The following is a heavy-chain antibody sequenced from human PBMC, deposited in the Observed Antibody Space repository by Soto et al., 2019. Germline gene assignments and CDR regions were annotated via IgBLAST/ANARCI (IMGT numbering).Heavy chain of an antibody. D-gene: IGHD3-10*01. J-gene: IGHJ4*02. Sequence: ESGGGVVQPGRSLRLSCAASGFTFSSYAMHWVRQAPGKGLEWVAVISYDGSNKYYADSVKGRFTISRDNSKNTLYLQMNSLRAEDTAVYYCAREKPHYYGSGSYYGLDYWGQGTLVTVSS. CDR1: GFTFSSYA. V-gene: IGHV3-30-3*01. CDR2: ISYDGSNK. CDR3: AREKPHYYGSGSYYGLDY.